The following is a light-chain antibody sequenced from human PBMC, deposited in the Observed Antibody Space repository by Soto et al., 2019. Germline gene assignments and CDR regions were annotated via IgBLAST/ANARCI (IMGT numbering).Light chain of an antibody. Sequence: DIQLTQSPSSLSASVGDRITITCRASQSISTYLNLYQQKPGEAPTLLVYDSSSLQSGVPSRFSGSGSGTDFTLTISSLQPEDFATYYCQQSYSTPFITFGQGTRLEIK. CDR1: QSISTY. CDR3: QQSYSTPFIT. V-gene: IGKV1-39*01. J-gene: IGKJ5*01. CDR2: DSS.